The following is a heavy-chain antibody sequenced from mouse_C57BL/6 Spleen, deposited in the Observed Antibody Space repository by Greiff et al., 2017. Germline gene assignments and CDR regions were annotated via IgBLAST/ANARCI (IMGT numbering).Heavy chain of an antibody. CDR2: ISSGGDYI. V-gene: IGHV5-9-1*02. CDR3: TRGKADYAMDY. CDR1: GFTFSSYA. J-gene: IGHJ4*01. Sequence: DVQLVESGEGLVKPGGSLKLSCAASGFTFSSYAMSWVRQTPEKRLEWVAYISSGGDYIYYADTVKGRFTISRDNARNTLYLQMSSLKSEDTAMYYCTRGKADYAMDYWGQGTSVTVSS.